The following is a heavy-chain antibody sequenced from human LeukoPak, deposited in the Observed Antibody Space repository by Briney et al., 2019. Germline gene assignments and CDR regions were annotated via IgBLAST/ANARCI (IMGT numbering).Heavy chain of an antibody. Sequence: GGSLRLSCAASGYTFSHYSVNWVRQAPGKGLEWVSSISSASDYIYYADSVKGRFTISRDNTKSSLYLQMNSLRAEDTAVYYCVSGNDPDSTWENYRLDAFDIWGQGTTVIVSS. CDR3: VSGNDPDSTWENYRLDAFDI. CDR1: GYTFSHYS. CDR2: ISSASDYI. J-gene: IGHJ3*02. V-gene: IGHV3-21*01. D-gene: IGHD3-16*02.